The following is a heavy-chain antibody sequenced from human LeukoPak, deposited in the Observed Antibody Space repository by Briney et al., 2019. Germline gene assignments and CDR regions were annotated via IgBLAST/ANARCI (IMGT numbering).Heavy chain of an antibody. CDR1: GGSISSYY. J-gene: IGHJ4*02. CDR3: ARGASILYYYDSSGSSYYFDY. Sequence: SETLSLTCTVSGGSISSYYWSWIRQPAGKGLEWIGRIYATGSTNYNASLKGRVTMSVDTSKIQFSLKLSSVTAADTAVYYCARGASILYYYDSSGSSYYFDYWGQGTLVTVSS. D-gene: IGHD3-22*01. CDR2: IYATGST. V-gene: IGHV4-4*07.